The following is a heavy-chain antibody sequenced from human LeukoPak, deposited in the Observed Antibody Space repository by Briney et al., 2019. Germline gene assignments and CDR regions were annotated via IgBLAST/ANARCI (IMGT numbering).Heavy chain of an antibody. CDR3: ARDMGYSGSWPGYFDY. Sequence: GGSLRLSCVASGFTFSSYSMSWVRQAPGKGLEWVSYIDTSSSTIYYADSVKGRFTISRDNAKNSLYLQMKSLRAEHTTVYYCARDMGYSGSWPGYFDYWGQGVLVTVSS. CDR1: GFTFSSYS. CDR2: IDTSSSTI. V-gene: IGHV3-48*04. J-gene: IGHJ4*02. D-gene: IGHD1-26*01.